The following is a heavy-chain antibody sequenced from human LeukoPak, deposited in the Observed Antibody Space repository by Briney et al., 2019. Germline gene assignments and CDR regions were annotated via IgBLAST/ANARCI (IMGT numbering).Heavy chain of an antibody. CDR3: ARGYYDSSGYDPGLGY. CDR1: GYSFTAYY. CDR2: ISTYNGNT. V-gene: IGHV1-2*02. J-gene: IGHJ4*02. Sequence: GASVKVSCKASGYSFTAYYMHWVRQAPGQGLEWMGWISTYNGNTNYAQKFQGRVSMTRDTSTSTVYMELSSLRSEDTAMYWCARGYYDSSGYDPGLGYWGQGTLVTVSS. D-gene: IGHD3-22*01.